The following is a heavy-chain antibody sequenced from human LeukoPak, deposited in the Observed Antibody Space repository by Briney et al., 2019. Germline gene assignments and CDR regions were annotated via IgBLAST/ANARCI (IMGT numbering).Heavy chain of an antibody. Sequence: ASVKVSCKASGYTFTSYAMNWVRQAPGQGLEWMGWINTNTGNPTYAQGFTGRFVFSLDTSVSTAYLQICSLKAEDTAVYYCARVRAYYYGSGIKYNWFDLWGQGTLVTVSS. J-gene: IGHJ5*02. CDR2: INTNTGNP. CDR3: ARVRAYYYGSGIKYNWFDL. CDR1: GYTFTSYA. D-gene: IGHD3-10*01. V-gene: IGHV7-4-1*01.